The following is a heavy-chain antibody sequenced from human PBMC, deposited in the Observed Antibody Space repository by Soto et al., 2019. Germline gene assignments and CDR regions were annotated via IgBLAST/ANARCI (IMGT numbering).Heavy chain of an antibody. CDR1: CGSFSGYY. Sequence: SETRSLTCAVYCGSFSGYYWSWIRQPPGKGLEWIGEINHSGSTNYNPSLKSRVTMSVDTSKNQFSLKLSSVTAADTAVYYCARDKITGLFDYWGQGTLVTVSS. D-gene: IGHD2-8*02. V-gene: IGHV4-34*01. CDR3: ARDKITGLFDY. J-gene: IGHJ4*02. CDR2: INHSGST.